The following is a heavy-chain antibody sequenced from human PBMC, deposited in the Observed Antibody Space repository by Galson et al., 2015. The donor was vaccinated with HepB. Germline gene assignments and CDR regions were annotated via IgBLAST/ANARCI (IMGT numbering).Heavy chain of an antibody. CDR2: ISGSGGST. CDR3: AKGVGYSYGPSYYFDY. J-gene: IGHJ4*02. CDR1: GFTFSSYA. D-gene: IGHD5-18*01. V-gene: IGHV3-23*01. Sequence: SLRLSCAASGFTFSSYAMSWVRQAPGKGLEWVSAISGSGGSTYYADSVKGRFTISRDNSKNTLYLQMNSLRAEDTAVYYCAKGVGYSYGPSYYFDYWGQGTLVTVSS.